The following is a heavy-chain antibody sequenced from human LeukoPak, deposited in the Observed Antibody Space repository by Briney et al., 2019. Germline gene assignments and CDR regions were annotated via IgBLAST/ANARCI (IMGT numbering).Heavy chain of an antibody. J-gene: IGHJ4*02. CDR1: GFTFRSFT. Sequence: GGSLRLSCAASGFTFRSFTMNWVRQAPGKGLEWISYISSDSTTIYYADSVKGRFTISRDDAQNSLYLQMNSLRVEDTALYYCAKEGGVPAAHGGFDCWGQGTLVTVSS. CDR2: ISSDSTTI. D-gene: IGHD2-2*01. CDR3: AKEGGVPAAHGGFDC. V-gene: IGHV3-48*01.